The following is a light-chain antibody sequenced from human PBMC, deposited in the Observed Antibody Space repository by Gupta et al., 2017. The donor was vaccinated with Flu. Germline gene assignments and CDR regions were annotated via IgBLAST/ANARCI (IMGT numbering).Light chain of an antibody. CDR3: CSYAGNASSSHVV. CDR2: DVT. J-gene: IGLJ2*01. CDR1: NY. V-gene: IGLV2-11*03. Sequence: NYVSWYQQHTGQAPKLLISDVTKRPSGVPARFSGSKSGNTASLTLSGLQAEDEADYYCCSYAGNASSSHVVFGGGTKQTVL.